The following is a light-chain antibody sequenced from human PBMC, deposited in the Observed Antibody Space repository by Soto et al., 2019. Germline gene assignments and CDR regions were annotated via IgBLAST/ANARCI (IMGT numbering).Light chain of an antibody. CDR2: AAS. Sequence: DLQMTQSPSSLSASVGDRVTITCRASQSISSYLNWYQQQPGKAPKLLIYAASSLQSGDPSRFIASGSGTDFTLTISSLQPEDFATYYCQQSFSTPLTFGGGTKVEIK. J-gene: IGKJ4*01. CDR3: QQSFSTPLT. V-gene: IGKV1-39*01. CDR1: QSISSY.